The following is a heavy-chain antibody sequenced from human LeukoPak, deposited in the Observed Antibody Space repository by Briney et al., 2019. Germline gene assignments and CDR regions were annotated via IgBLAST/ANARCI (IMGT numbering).Heavy chain of an antibody. D-gene: IGHD4-17*01. CDR2: ISVSGSNT. Sequence: GGSLRLSCAASGFTFSSYAMTWVRQAPPQGLEWVSAISVSGSNTYYADSVRDRFTISRDNSKNTLYLQMNSLRADDTAVYYYAKGNGDYAIHPDCWGQGTLVTVSS. CDR3: AKGNGDYAIHPDC. V-gene: IGHV3-23*01. CDR1: GFTFSSYA. J-gene: IGHJ4*02.